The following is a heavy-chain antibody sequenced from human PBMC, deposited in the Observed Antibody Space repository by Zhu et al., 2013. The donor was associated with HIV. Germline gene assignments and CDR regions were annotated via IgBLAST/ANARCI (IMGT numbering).Heavy chain of an antibody. CDR2: INAGNGNT. CDR1: GYTFTSYA. Sequence: QVQLVQSGAEVKKPGASVKVSCKASGYTFTSYAMHWVRQAPGQRLEWMGWINAGNGNTNYAQKLQGRVTMTTDTSTSTAYMELRSLRSDDTAVYYCARVAELGYSSSWYDWFDPLGPGNPGHRLL. D-gene: IGHD6-13*01. CDR3: ARVAELGYSSSWYDWFDP. V-gene: IGHV1-3*01. J-gene: IGHJ5*02.